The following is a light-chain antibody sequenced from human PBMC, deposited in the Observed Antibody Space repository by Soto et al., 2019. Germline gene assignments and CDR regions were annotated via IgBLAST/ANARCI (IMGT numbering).Light chain of an antibody. J-gene: IGLJ1*01. CDR1: SSDVGSYNL. Sequence: QSVLTQPASVSGSPGQSITISCTGTSSDVGSYNLVSWYQQHPGKAPKLIIYEGSKRPSGVSNRFSGSKSGNTASLTISGLQAEDGADYYCCSYAGSSTYVFGTGTKVTVL. CDR2: EGS. CDR3: CSYAGSSTYV. V-gene: IGLV2-23*01.